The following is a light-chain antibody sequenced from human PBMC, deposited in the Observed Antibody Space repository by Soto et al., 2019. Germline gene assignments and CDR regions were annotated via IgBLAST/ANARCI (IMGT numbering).Light chain of an antibody. CDR3: GTWDSSLSAVV. V-gene: IGLV1-51*01. Sequence: QAVVTQPPSVSAAPGQKVTISCSGSSSNIGNNYVSWYQQLPGTAPKLLIYDNNKRPSGIPDRFSGSKSGTSATLGITGLQTGDEADYYCGTWDSSLSAVVFGGGTKLTGL. J-gene: IGLJ2*01. CDR2: DNN. CDR1: SSNIGNNY.